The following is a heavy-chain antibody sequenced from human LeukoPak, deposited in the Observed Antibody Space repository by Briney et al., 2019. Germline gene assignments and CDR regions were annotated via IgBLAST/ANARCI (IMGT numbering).Heavy chain of an antibody. CDR1: GFTFSDYY. J-gene: IGHJ1*01. V-gene: IGHV3-11*01. D-gene: IGHD6-13*01. Sequence: GGSLRLPCVASGFTFSDYYMSWIRQAPGKGLEWVSYISSRGSTINYADSVKGRFTISRDNAKNSLFLQMNSLRAEDTAVYYCARDGFSSSWYPEYFHHWGQGTLVTVSS. CDR3: ARDGFSSSWYPEYFHH. CDR2: ISSRGSTI.